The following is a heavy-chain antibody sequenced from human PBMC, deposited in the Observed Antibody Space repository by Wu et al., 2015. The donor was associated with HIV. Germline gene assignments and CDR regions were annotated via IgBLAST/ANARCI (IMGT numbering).Heavy chain of an antibody. D-gene: IGHD6-19*01. Sequence: QVQLVQSGAEVKKPGSSVKVSCKASGGTFSTYAMNWVRQAPGQGLEWMGRIIPALGTVNYAQGFQDRVTITTDGMDESTTTAYVELSSLTYEDTAVYFCARSLVVAGTTYDIFDTWGQGTMLTV. J-gene: IGHJ3*02. CDR2: IIPALGTV. CDR1: GGTFSTYA. CDR3: ARSLVVAGTTYDIFDT. V-gene: IGHV1-69*05.